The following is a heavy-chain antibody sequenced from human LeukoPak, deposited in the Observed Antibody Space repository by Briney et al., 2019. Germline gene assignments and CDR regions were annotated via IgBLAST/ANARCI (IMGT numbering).Heavy chain of an antibody. CDR3: ASRQDCSGGSCYSGDYYYYYGMDV. Sequence: SGTLSLTCAVYGGSFSGYYWSWIRQPPGKGLEWIGEINHSGSTNYNPSLKSRVTISVDTSKNQFSLKLSSVTAADTAVYYCASRQDCSGGSCYSGDYYYYYGMDVWGQGTTVTVSS. CDR1: GGSFSGYY. V-gene: IGHV4-34*01. CDR2: INHSGST. D-gene: IGHD2-15*01. J-gene: IGHJ6*02.